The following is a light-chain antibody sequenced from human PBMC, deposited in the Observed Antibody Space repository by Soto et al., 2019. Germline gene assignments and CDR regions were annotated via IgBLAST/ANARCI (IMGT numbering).Light chain of an antibody. V-gene: IGKV1-13*02. CDR3: QQFNSYPR. Sequence: IPLNQSPSSLSASVGDRVTITCRASQGISSALAWYPQKPGQAPKLLIYDASSLESGVPSRFSGRVSGTDFTLTISSLQPEDFATYYCQQFNSYPRFGGGTKVEIK. CDR2: DAS. CDR1: QGISSA. J-gene: IGKJ4*01.